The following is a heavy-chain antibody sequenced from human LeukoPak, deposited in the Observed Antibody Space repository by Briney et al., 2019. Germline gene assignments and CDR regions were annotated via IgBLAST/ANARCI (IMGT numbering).Heavy chain of an antibody. Sequence: GGSLRLSCAASGFTFSSYAMSWVRQAPGKGLEWVGRIKSKTDGGTTDYAAPVKGRFTISRDDSKNTLYLQMNSLKTEDTAVYYCTTFADYGDYELPVDYWGQGTLVTVSS. CDR1: GFTFSSYA. D-gene: IGHD4-17*01. CDR3: TTFADYGDYELPVDY. V-gene: IGHV3-15*01. CDR2: IKSKTDGGTT. J-gene: IGHJ4*02.